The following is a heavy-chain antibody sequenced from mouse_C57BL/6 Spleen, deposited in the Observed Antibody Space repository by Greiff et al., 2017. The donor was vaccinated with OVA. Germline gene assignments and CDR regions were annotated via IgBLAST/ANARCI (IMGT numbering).Heavy chain of an antibody. CDR2: IYPGDGDT. J-gene: IGHJ2*01. CDR3: ASPYDSSVYDFDH. Sequence: VKLVESGPELVKPGASVKISCTASGYAFSSSWMNWVKQRTGKGLEWIGRIYPGDGDTNYHGKFQGKATLTADKSSSTAYMQLSSLTSEDSAVYFGASPYDSSVYDFDHWGQGTTLTVSS. D-gene: IGHD1-1*01. CDR1: GYAFSSSW. V-gene: IGHV1-82*01.